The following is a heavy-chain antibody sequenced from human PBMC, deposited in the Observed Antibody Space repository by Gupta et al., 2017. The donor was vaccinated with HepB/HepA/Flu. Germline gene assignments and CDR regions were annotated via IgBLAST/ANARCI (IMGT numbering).Heavy chain of an antibody. V-gene: IGHV3-23*01. D-gene: IGHD5-18*01. CDR2: ISGSGSTS. CDR3: AKETGYSYGPLYYFYYMDV. J-gene: IGHJ6*03. Sequence: EVQLLESGGGLVQPGGSLRLSCAASGFTFSSYAMSWVRPAPGKGLEWVSGISGSGSTSYYADSVKGRFTISRDKSKNTLYLQMNSLRAEDTAVYFCAKETGYSYGPLYYFYYMDVWGKGTTVTVSS. CDR1: GFTFSSYA.